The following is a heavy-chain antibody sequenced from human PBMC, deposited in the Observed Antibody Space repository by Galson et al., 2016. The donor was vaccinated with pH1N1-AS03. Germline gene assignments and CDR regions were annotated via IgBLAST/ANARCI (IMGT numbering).Heavy chain of an antibody. J-gene: IGHJ4*02. D-gene: IGHD5/OR15-5a*01. V-gene: IGHV3-30*18. Sequence: SLRLSCAASGFIFTSYTMHWVRQAPGKGLEWVAVISFDGNNRYYMDSVKGRFSISRDDSKNTPYLQMYSLRAEDTAVYYCAKAAEFASTTYDFEYWGQGTLVTVTS. CDR1: GFIFTSYT. CDR3: AKAAEFASTTYDFEY. CDR2: ISFDGNNR.